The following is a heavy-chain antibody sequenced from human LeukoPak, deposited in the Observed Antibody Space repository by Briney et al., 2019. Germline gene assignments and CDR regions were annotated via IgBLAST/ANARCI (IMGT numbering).Heavy chain of an antibody. D-gene: IGHD3-10*01. J-gene: IGHJ3*02. Sequence: ASVKVSCKVSGYTLTELSMHWVRQAPGKGLEWMGGFDPEDDETIYAQKFQGRVTMTEDTSTDTAYMELSSLRSEDTAVYYCATVSPYGSGAPGDAFDIWGQGTMVTVSS. CDR1: GYTLTELS. CDR2: FDPEDDET. V-gene: IGHV1-24*01. CDR3: ATVSPYGSGAPGDAFDI.